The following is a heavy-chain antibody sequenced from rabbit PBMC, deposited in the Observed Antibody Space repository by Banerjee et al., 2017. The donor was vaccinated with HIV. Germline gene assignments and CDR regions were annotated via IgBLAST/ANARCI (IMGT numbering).Heavy chain of an antibody. CDR2: VVTRSGST. J-gene: IGHJ4*01. Sequence: QEQLVESGGGLVQPGGSLKLSCKASGFDFSSYGVSWVRQAPGKGLEWIACVVTRSGSTYYASWAKGRFTISKTSSTTVTLQMTSLTAADTATYFCARGDASDTGYNLWGPGTLVTVS. D-gene: IGHD1-1*01. V-gene: IGHV1S45*01. CDR3: ARGDASDTGYNL. CDR1: GFDFSSYG.